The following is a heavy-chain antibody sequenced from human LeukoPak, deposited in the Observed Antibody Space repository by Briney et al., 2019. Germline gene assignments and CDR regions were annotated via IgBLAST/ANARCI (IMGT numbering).Heavy chain of an antibody. CDR1: GFIFSNYW. Sequence: GGSLRLSCAASGFIFSNYWMSWVRQAPGKGLERVANIKQDGSEKYYVDSVKGRFTISRDNAKNSLYLQMNSLRAEDTAVYYCVRDLGGRSGHWGQGTLVTVSS. J-gene: IGHJ4*02. CDR2: IKQDGSEK. CDR3: VRDLGGRSGH. D-gene: IGHD1-26*01. V-gene: IGHV3-7*01.